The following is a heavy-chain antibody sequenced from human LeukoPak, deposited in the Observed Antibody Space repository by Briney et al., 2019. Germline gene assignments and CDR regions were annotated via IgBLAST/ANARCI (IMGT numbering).Heavy chain of an antibody. Sequence: ASVKVSCKASGYTFTSYYMHWVRQAPGQGLEWMRIINPSGGSTSYAQKFQGRVTMTRDTSTSTVYMELSSLRSEDTAVYYCARVSVTSGYAEDWFDPWGQGTLVTVSS. J-gene: IGHJ5*02. V-gene: IGHV1-46*01. CDR3: ARVSVTSGYAEDWFDP. CDR1: GYTFTSYY. CDR2: INPSGGST. D-gene: IGHD5-12*01.